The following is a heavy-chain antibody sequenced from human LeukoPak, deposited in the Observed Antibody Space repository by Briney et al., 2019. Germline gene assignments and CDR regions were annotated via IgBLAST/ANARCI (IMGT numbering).Heavy chain of an antibody. J-gene: IGHJ4*02. CDR3: ARGNGDYGGGFDY. Sequence: ASVKVSCKASGYTFTSYYMHWVRQAPGQGLEWMGIINPTGGSTSYAQKFPGRVTMTRDTSTSTVYMELSSLRSEDTALYYCARGNGDYGGGFDYWGQVTLVTVSS. CDR1: GYTFTSYY. V-gene: IGHV1-46*01. CDR2: INPTGGST. D-gene: IGHD4-17*01.